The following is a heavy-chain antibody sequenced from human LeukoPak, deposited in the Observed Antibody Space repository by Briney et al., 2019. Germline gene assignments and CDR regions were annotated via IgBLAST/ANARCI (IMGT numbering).Heavy chain of an antibody. CDR3: ARGPFDY. CDR2: INHSGST. V-gene: IGHV4-39*07. CDR1: GGSISSSSYY. J-gene: IGHJ4*02. Sequence: SETLSLTCTVSGGSISSSSYYWGWIRQPPGKGLEWIGEINHSGSTNYNPSLKSRVTISVDTSKNQFSLRLSSVTAADTAVYYCARGPFDYWGQGTLVTVSS.